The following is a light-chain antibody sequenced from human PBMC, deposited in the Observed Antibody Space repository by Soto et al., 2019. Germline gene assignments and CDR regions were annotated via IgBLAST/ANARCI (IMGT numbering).Light chain of an antibody. CDR3: NSHTISSTLV. J-gene: IGLJ3*02. CDR1: SSDVGGYNY. V-gene: IGLV2-14*01. CDR2: EVS. Sequence: QSALTQPASVSGSPGQSITISCTGTSSDVGGYNYVSWYQQHPGKAPKLMIYEVSNRPSGVSNRFSGSKSGNTASLTISGLQAEDEADYYCNSHTISSTLVFGRGTKLTVL.